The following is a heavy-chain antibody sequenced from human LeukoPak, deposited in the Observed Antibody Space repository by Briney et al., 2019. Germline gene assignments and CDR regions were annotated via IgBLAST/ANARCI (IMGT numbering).Heavy chain of an antibody. CDR1: GYTFTSYY. V-gene: IGHV1-46*01. CDR2: INPSGGST. CDR3: ARDPDIGGFDY. Sequence: ASVKVSCKASGYTFTSYYMHWVRQAPGQGLEWTGIINPSGGSTSYAQKFQGRVTMTRDTSTSTVYMELSSLRPEDTAVYYCARDPDIGGFDYWGQGTLVTVSS. D-gene: IGHD3-10*01. J-gene: IGHJ4*02.